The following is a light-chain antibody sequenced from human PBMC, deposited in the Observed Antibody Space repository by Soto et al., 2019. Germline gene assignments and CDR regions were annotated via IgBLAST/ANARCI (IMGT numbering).Light chain of an antibody. CDR3: QQYYNTPLA. CDR2: WAS. V-gene: IGKV4-1*01. Sequence: DIVMTQSPDSLSVSLCERATINWKSSHIVLYSSNNKNYLAWYQQKPGQPPKLLMYWASTRESGVPDRFSGSGSGTDFTLTISSLQAEDVAVYYCQQYYNTPLAFGGGTKVDIK. J-gene: IGKJ4*01. CDR1: HIVLYSSNNKNY.